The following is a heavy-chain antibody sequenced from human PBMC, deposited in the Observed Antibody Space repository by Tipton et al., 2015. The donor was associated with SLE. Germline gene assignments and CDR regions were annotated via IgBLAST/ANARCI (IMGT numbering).Heavy chain of an antibody. D-gene: IGHD3-22*01. Sequence: SLRLSCAASGFTFSDFAMHWVRQRPGKGLEWVAALWFDGSKKFYAVSVKGRFTISRDMSKNQFSLRLSSVTATDTAVYYCPIYYHDSTGLHWFDPWGQGTLVTVSS. CDR2: LWFDGSKK. CDR3: PIYYHDSTGLHWFDP. J-gene: IGHJ5*02. CDR1: GFTFSDFA. V-gene: IGHV3-33*01.